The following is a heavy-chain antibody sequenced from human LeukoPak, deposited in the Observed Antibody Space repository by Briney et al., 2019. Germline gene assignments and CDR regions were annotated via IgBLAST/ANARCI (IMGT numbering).Heavy chain of an antibody. CDR2: ISSTSSYI. J-gene: IGHJ4*02. V-gene: IGHV3-21*01. CDR3: ARKSSAVAGPFDY. CDR1: GFTFSSYA. Sequence: GGSLRLSCTVSGFTFSSYAMNWVRQAPGKGLEWVSSISSTSSYIYYADSVKGRFTISRDNAKNSLYLQMNSLRAEDTAVYYCARKSSAVAGPFDYWGQGTLVTVSS. D-gene: IGHD6-19*01.